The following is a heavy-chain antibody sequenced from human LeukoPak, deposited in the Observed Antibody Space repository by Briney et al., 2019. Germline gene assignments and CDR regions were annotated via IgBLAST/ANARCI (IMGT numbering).Heavy chain of an antibody. CDR1: GFTSSAYY. CDR2: ISGVASDI. CDR3: ARGGALGMDV. J-gene: IGHJ6*02. D-gene: IGHD1-26*01. Sequence: GGSLRLSCAASGFTSSAYYTTWIRQAPGKGLEWVSYISGVASDIYYEDSVKVRFTISRDNAKNSVYLQMNSLRAEDTAVYYCARGGALGMDVWGQGTTVTVSS. V-gene: IGHV3-11*01.